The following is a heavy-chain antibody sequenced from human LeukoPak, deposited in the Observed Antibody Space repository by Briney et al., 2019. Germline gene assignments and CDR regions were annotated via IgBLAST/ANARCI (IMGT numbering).Heavy chain of an antibody. V-gene: IGHV1-2*02. CDR2: INADSGAT. CDR3: ARQLKSVDWGVDY. J-gene: IGHJ4*02. CDR1: GYTFTGYF. Sequence: ASVKVSCKASGYTFTGYFLHWVRQAPGQGLEWMGWINADSGATNYAQKFQGRVTMTRDTSINTTFLELSRLRSDDTALYYCARQLKSVDWGVDYWGQGTLVTVSS. D-gene: IGHD3/OR15-3a*01.